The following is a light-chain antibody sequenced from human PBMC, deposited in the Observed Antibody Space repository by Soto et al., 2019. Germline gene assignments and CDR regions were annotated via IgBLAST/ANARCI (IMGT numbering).Light chain of an antibody. Sequence: AIQLTQSPSSLSASVGDRVTITCRASQGISSALAWYQQKPGKAPKLLIYDASSLESGVPSRFSGSGSGTDFPFPISALQPEDFATYYVQRFNNFYLFGQ. J-gene: IGKJ2*01. CDR3: QRFNNFYL. CDR2: DAS. CDR1: QGISSA. V-gene: IGKV1D-13*01.